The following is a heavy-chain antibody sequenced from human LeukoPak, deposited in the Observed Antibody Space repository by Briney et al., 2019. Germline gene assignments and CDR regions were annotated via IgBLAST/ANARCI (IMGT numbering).Heavy chain of an antibody. CDR3: ARALEWLVVDY. V-gene: IGHV4-59*01. J-gene: IGHJ4*02. CDR2: IYYSGST. CDR1: GGSISSYY. D-gene: IGHD6-19*01. Sequence: SETLSLTCTVSGGSISSYYWSWIRQPPGKGLEWIGYIYYSGSTNYNPSLKSRVTISVDTPKNQFSLKLSSVAAADTAMYYCARALEWLVVDYWGQGTLVTVSS.